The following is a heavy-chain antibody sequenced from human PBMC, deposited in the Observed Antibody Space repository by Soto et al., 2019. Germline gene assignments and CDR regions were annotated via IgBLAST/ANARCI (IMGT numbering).Heavy chain of an antibody. CDR1: GYTFTSYG. CDR2: INPNSGGT. CDR3: ARAIRFLEWSPFDY. D-gene: IGHD3-3*01. J-gene: IGHJ4*02. V-gene: IGHV1-2*04. Sequence: ASVKVSCKASGYTFTSYGISWVRQAPGQGLEWMGWINPNSGGTNYAQKFQGWVTMTRDTSISTAYMELSRLRSDDTAVYYCARAIRFLEWSPFDYWGQGTLVTVSS.